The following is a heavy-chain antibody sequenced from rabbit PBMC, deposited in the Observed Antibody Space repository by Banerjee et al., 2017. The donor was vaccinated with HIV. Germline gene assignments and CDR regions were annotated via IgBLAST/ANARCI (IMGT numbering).Heavy chain of an antibody. J-gene: IGHJ4*01. Sequence: QSLEESGGDLVKPGASLTLTCTASGFSFSSGYDMCWVRQAPGKGLEWVACIDAGSSGSTYYASWAKGRFTISKTSSTTVTLQMTSLTVADTATYFCAREGYGDGTGDYDLWGQGTLVTVS. D-gene: IGHD7-1*01. CDR1: GFSFSSGYD. CDR3: AREGYGDGTGDYDL. CDR2: IDAGSSGST. V-gene: IGHV1S40*01.